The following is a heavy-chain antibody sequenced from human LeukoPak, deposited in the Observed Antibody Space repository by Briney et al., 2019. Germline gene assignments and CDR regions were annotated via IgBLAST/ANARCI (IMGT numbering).Heavy chain of an antibody. CDR1: GDSISSGDYY. V-gene: IGHV4-61*08. Sequence: SETLSLTCTVSGDSISSGDYYWSWIRQPPGKGLEWIGYIYYSGSTNYNPSLKSRVTISVDTSKNQISLKLSSVTAADTALYYCARDSYNWNVDAFDPWGQGTLVTVSS. CDR2: IYYSGST. D-gene: IGHD1-20*01. CDR3: ARDSYNWNVDAFDP. J-gene: IGHJ5*02.